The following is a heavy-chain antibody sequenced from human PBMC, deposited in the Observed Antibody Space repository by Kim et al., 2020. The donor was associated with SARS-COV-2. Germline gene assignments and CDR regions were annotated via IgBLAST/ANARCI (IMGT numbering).Heavy chain of an antibody. CDR1: GFTVSSNY. CDR2: IYSGGST. Sequence: GGSLRLSCAASGFTVSSNYMSWVRQAPGKGLEWVSVIYSGGSTYYADSVKGRFTISRHNSKNTLYLQMNSLRAEDTAVYYCARDKGRSGSYWDAFDIWGQGTMVTVSS. CDR3: ARDKGRSGSYWDAFDI. J-gene: IGHJ3*02. V-gene: IGHV3-53*04. D-gene: IGHD1-26*01.